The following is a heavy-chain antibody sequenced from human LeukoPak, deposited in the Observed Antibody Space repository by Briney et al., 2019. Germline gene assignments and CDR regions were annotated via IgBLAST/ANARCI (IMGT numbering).Heavy chain of an antibody. Sequence: GGSLRLSCAASGFIFSNYWMHWVRQAPGKGLVWVSRITGDGSSTNYADSVKGRFTISRDNTKNTLYLQMNSLRGEDTAVYYCTTDRGYSPDYWGQGTLVTVSS. J-gene: IGHJ4*02. CDR2: ITGDGSST. V-gene: IGHV3-74*01. D-gene: IGHD5-18*01. CDR1: GFIFSNYW. CDR3: TTDRGYSPDY.